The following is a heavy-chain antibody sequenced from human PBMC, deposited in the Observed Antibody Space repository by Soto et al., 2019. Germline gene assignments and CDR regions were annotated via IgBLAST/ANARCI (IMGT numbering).Heavy chain of an antibody. Sequence: PGGSLRLSCAASGFTFSDYYMSWIRQAPGKXLEWVSYISSSGSTIYYADSVKGRFTISRDNAKNSLYLQMNSLRAEDTAVYYCARSRRRDGYKFNYYYYGMDVWGQGTTVTVSS. CDR1: GFTFSDYY. V-gene: IGHV3-11*01. D-gene: IGHD5-12*01. J-gene: IGHJ6*02. CDR3: ARSRRRDGYKFNYYYYGMDV. CDR2: ISSSGSTI.